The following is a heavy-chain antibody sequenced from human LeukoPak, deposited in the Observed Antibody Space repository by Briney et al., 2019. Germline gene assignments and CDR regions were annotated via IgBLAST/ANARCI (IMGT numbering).Heavy chain of an antibody. J-gene: IGHJ4*02. V-gene: IGHV3-23*01. CDR3: ALGESSGWSQSL. CDR2: ISGSGGST. CDR1: GFTFSSYA. D-gene: IGHD6-19*01. Sequence: GGSLRLSCAASGFTFSSYAMSWVRQAPGKGLEWVSAISGSGGSTYYADSVKGRFTISRDNSKNTLYLQMNSLRAEDTAVYYCALGESSGWSQSLWGQGTLVTVSS.